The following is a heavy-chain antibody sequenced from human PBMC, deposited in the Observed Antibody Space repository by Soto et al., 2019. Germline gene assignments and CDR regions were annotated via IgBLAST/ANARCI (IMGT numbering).Heavy chain of an antibody. CDR1: GFTFSSYA. V-gene: IGHV3-30-3*01. CDR3: ARDYSSGGFWTGDGMDV. D-gene: IGHD3-3*01. Sequence: QVQLVESGGGVVQPGRSLRLSCEASGFTFSSYAMHWVRQAPGKGLEWGAVISYDGSNKYYADSVKGRFTISRDNSKNTLYLQMNSLRAEDTAVYYCARDYSSGGFWTGDGMDVWGQGTTVTVSS. J-gene: IGHJ6*02. CDR2: ISYDGSNK.